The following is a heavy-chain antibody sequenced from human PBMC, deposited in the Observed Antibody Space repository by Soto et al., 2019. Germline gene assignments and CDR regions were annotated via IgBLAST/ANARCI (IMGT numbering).Heavy chain of an antibody. J-gene: IGHJ4*02. CDR3: ARDPSTTIFGVVPYLFDY. CDR1: GFTFSSYS. CDR2: ISSSSSYI. Sequence: GGSLRLSCAASGFTFSSYSMNWVRQAPGKGLEWVSSISSSSSYIYYADSVKGRFTISRDNAKNSLYLQMNSLRAEDTAVYYCARDPSTTIFGVVPYLFDYWGQGTLVTVSS. D-gene: IGHD3-3*01. V-gene: IGHV3-21*01.